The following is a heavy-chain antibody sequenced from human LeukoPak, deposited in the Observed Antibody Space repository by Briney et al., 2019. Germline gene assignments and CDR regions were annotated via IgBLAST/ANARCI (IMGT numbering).Heavy chain of an antibody. CDR2: ISSSSSYI. J-gene: IGHJ1*01. V-gene: IGHV3-21*01. D-gene: IGHD3-22*01. CDR1: GFTFSSYS. Sequence: GGSLRLSCAASGFTFSSYSMNWVRQAPGKGLEWVSSISSSSSYIYYADSVKGRFTISRDNAKNSLYLQMNSLRAEDTAVYYCATYSSLNRREFQYWGQGTLLTVSS. CDR3: ATYSSLNRREFQY.